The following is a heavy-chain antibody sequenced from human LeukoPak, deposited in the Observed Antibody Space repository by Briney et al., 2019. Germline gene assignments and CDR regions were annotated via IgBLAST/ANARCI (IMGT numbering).Heavy chain of an antibody. CDR3: ARGRRQANWFDP. Sequence: ASVTVSCTASGYTFTSYGISWVRHAPGQGLEWMGWISAYNGNTNYAQKLQGRVTMTTDTSTSTAYMELRSLRSDDTAVYYCARGRRQANWFDPWGQGTLVTVSS. V-gene: IGHV1-18*01. D-gene: IGHD6-6*01. J-gene: IGHJ5*02. CDR1: GYTFTSYG. CDR2: ISAYNGNT.